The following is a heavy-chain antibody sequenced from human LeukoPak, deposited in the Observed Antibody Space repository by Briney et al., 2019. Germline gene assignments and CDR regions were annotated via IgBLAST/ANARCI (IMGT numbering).Heavy chain of an antibody. CDR1: GFTFSSYA. J-gene: IGHJ4*02. Sequence: PGGSLRLSCAASGFTFSSYAMNWVRQTPGRGLEWVSAISGSGGSTYYADSVKGRFTISRDNSKNTLYLQMNSLRAEDTAVYYCAKDPRNSGYDHFDYWGQGTLVTVSS. CDR3: AKDPRNSGYDHFDY. V-gene: IGHV3-23*01. CDR2: ISGSGGST. D-gene: IGHD5-12*01.